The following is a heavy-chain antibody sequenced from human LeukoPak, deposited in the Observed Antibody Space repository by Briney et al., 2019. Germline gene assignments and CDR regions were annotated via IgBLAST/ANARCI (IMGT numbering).Heavy chain of an antibody. J-gene: IGHJ4*02. D-gene: IGHD3-22*01. CDR1: GYTFSNSW. Sequence: GGSLRLSCAASGYTFSNSWMSWVRQAPGKGLEWVGRIKSKTDGGTTDYAAPVKGRFTISRDDSKNTLYLQMNSLKTEDTAVYYCTTADYYDSSGYSWGQGTLVTVSS. CDR3: TTADYYDSSGYS. V-gene: IGHV3-15*01. CDR2: IKSKTDGGTT.